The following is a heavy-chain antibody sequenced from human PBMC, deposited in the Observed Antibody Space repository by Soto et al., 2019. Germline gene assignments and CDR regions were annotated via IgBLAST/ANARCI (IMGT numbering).Heavy chain of an antibody. CDR3: VREISGYFDY. CDR1: GFTFSDFA. J-gene: IGHJ4*02. Sequence: QVQLVESGGGVVQPGRSLRLSCAASGFTFSDFAMHWVRQAPGKGLEWVAFISFDGSNKLSADSVKGRFTISRDNSKNTVYLQMNSLTPEDTAVYYCVREISGYFDYWGQGTLVTVSS. CDR2: ISFDGSNK. D-gene: IGHD3-10*01. V-gene: IGHV3-30-3*01.